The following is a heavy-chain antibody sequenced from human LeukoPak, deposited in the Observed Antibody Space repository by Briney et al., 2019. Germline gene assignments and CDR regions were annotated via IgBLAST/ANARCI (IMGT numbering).Heavy chain of an antibody. J-gene: IGHJ6*03. CDR3: AREGRRPPYYYYYMDV. CDR1: GFTFSSYE. Sequence: GGSLRLSCAASGFTFSSYEMNWVRQAPGKGLEWVSYISSSGSTIYYADSVKGRFTISRDNSKNSLYLQTNSLRAEDTAVYYCAREGRRPPYYYYYMDVWGKGTTVTISS. V-gene: IGHV3-48*03. CDR2: ISSSGSTI.